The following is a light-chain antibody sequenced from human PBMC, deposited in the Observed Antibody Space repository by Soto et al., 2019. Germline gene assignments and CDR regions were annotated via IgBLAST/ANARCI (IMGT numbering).Light chain of an antibody. CDR1: QSVSIN. CDR3: QQYNYWPPGT. CDR2: GAS. J-gene: IGKJ1*01. V-gene: IGKV3-15*01. Sequence: EMVLTQSPSTLSVFPGERATLSCRASQSVSINLAWYQQRPGQAPRLLIYGASTRATGVPARFSGSGSGTEFTLTVNSRQSEDFAIYYCQQYNYWPPGTFGQGTRVEIK.